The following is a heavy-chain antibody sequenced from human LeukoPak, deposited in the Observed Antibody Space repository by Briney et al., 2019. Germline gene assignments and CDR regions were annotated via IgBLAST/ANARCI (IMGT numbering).Heavy chain of an antibody. Sequence: ECVSAFISSVATPSYADPVKGPFTISTENSKKKMYVQMNSLRAEDTAVYYCAKRDDLDYWGQGTLVTVSS. J-gene: IGHJ4*02. CDR2: FISSVATP. CDR3: AKRDDLDY. V-gene: IGHV3-23*01.